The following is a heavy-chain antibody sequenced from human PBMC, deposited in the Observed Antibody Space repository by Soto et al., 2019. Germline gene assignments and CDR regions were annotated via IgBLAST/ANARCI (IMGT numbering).Heavy chain of an antibody. Sequence: QLQLQESGPGLVKPSETLSLTCTVSGGSISSSTYYWGWIRQPPGKVLEWIGSIYFGGSTYYNPSLKSRVTISVDTSKSQFSLKLSSVTAADTAVYYCARRGGPADFWGQGTLVTVSS. V-gene: IGHV4-39*01. CDR2: IYFGGST. D-gene: IGHD2-15*01. CDR1: GGSISSSTYY. CDR3: ARRGGPADF. J-gene: IGHJ4*02.